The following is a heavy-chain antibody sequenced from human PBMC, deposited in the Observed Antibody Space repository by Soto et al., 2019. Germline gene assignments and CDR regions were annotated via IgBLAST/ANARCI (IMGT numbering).Heavy chain of an antibody. CDR1: GFSFSSYD. V-gene: IGHV3-13*01. CDR2: IGADGGT. CDR3: AKARLYYYYGMDV. J-gene: IGHJ6*02. Sequence: EVQLVESGGGLVQTGGSLRLSCEGSGFSFSSYDMHWVRQAAGKRLEWVAAIGADGGTYYSDSVKGRLTISRENTKNSLYLQMNSLRTGDTGVYHCAKARLYYYYGMDVWGQGTMVTVSS.